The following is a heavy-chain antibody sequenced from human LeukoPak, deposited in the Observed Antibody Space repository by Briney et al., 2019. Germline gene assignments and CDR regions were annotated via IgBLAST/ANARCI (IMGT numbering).Heavy chain of an antibody. V-gene: IGHV4-34*01. D-gene: IGHD5-18*01. CDR3: ARRGYNYGYAFDV. CDR2: INHYGST. CDR1: GGSFSNYY. J-gene: IGHJ3*01. Sequence: PSETLSLTCAVNGGSFSNYYWSWIRQPPGKGLEWIGEINHYGSTHYNPSLKRRLTISADTSKNQFSLNLNSVTAADTAVYYCARRGYNYGYAFDVWGHGTMVTVSS.